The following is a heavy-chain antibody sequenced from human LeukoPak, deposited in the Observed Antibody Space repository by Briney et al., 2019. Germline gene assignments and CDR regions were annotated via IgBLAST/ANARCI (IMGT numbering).Heavy chain of an antibody. CDR2: MNPNSGNT. Sequence: ASVKVSCKASGYTFTSYDINWVRQATGQGLEWMGWMNPNSGNTGYAQKFQGRVTITADKSTSTAYMELSSLRSEDTAVYYCATGHARYYFDYWGQGTLVTVSS. CDR1: GYTFTSYD. J-gene: IGHJ4*02. V-gene: IGHV1-8*01. CDR3: ATGHARYYFDY. D-gene: IGHD1-14*01.